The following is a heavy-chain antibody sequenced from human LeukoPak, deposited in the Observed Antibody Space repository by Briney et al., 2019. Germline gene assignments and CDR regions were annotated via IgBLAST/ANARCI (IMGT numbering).Heavy chain of an antibody. V-gene: IGHV4-39*01. CDR3: ARRLYYYDSSGYYHPYFDY. CDR1: GGSISSSSYY. D-gene: IGHD3-22*01. J-gene: IGHJ4*02. Sequence: KPSETLSLTCTVSGGSISSSSYYWGWIRQPPGKGLEWIGSIYYSGSTYYNPSLKSRVTISVDTSKNQFSLKLSSVTAADTAVYYCARRLYYYDSSGYYHPYFDYWGQGTLVTVSS. CDR2: IYYSGST.